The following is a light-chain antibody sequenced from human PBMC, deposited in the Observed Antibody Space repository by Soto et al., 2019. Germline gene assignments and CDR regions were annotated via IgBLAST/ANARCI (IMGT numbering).Light chain of an antibody. CDR2: EVN. Sequence: QSVLTQPASVSGSPGQSITISCTGTSSDVGGYDFVFWYQQHPGKVPKLLIYEVNNRPSGVSNRFSGSKSGNTASLTISGLQAEDEADYYCSSYTTSSTKRFGGGTKVTV. CDR1: SSDVGGYDF. CDR3: SSYTTSSTKR. J-gene: IGLJ3*02. V-gene: IGLV2-14*01.